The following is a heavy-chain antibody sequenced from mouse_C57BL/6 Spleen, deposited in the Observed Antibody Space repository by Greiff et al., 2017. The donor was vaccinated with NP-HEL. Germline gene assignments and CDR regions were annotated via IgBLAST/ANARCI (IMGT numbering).Heavy chain of an antibody. CDR1: GFTFSDYG. V-gene: IGHV5-17*01. CDR3: AREGIYYYGSSYWYFDV. Sequence: EVMLVESGGGLVKPGGSLKLSCAASGFTFSDYGMHWVRQAPEKGLEWVAYISSGSSTIYYADTVKGRFTISRDNAKNTLFQQMTSLRAEGTAMYYWAREGIYYYGSSYWYFDVWGTGTTVTVSS. J-gene: IGHJ1*03. D-gene: IGHD1-1*01. CDR2: ISSGSSTI.